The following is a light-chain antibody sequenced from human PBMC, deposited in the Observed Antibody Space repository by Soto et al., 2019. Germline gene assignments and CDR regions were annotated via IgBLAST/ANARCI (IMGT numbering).Light chain of an antibody. J-gene: IGKJ4*01. CDR2: TAS. Sequence: DIQMTQSPSSLSASVGDRVTITCRASQNIATYLNWYQQTPGKAPKLLIYTASTLQSGVPSRFSGSGSGTDFTLPISSLQPEDFATFYCQQSYNTPLTFGGGTKVDI. V-gene: IGKV1-39*01. CDR3: QQSYNTPLT. CDR1: QNIATY.